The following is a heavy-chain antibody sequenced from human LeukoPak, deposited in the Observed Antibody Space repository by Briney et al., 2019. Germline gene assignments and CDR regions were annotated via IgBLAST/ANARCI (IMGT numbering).Heavy chain of an antibody. CDR2: ISAYNGNT. D-gene: IGHD2-2*01. V-gene: IGHV1-18*01. CDR1: GYTFTSYG. Sequence: ASVKVSCKASGYTFTSYGISWVRQAPGQGLEWMGWISAYNGNTNYAQKLQGRVTTTTDTSTSTAYMELRSLRSDDTAVYYCARDGRRDYCSSTSCYSHWFDPWGQGTLVTVSS. J-gene: IGHJ5*02. CDR3: ARDGRRDYCSSTSCYSHWFDP.